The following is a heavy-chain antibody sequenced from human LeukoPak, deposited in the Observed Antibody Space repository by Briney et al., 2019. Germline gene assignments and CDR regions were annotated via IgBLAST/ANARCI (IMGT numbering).Heavy chain of an antibody. CDR1: GFTFSSYG. CDR2: INYGGST. V-gene: IGHV4-34*01. Sequence: GSLRLSCAASGFTFSSYGMHWVRQPPGTGLEWIGEINYGGSTTYNPSLRSRVTISVDTANNQFSLKLSSVTAADTAVYYCARTRLRGGDSPASYWGQGTLVTVSS. CDR3: ARTRLRGGDSPASY. D-gene: IGHD3-16*01. J-gene: IGHJ4*02.